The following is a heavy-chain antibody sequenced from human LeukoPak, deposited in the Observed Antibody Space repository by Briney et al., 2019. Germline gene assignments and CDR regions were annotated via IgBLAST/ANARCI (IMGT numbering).Heavy chain of an antibody. J-gene: IGHJ4*02. CDR3: AAAPSATVPLRPVDY. D-gene: IGHD3-10*01. CDR1: GFTFRNYA. V-gene: IGHV3-23*01. Sequence: PGGTLRLSCAASGFTFRNYAMSWVRQAPGKGLEWVSSISGSGDRTYYADSVKGRFTISRDNSKNTLYLQMNSLRGEDTAVYYCAAAPSATVPLRPVDYWGQGTLVTVSS. CDR2: ISGSGDRT.